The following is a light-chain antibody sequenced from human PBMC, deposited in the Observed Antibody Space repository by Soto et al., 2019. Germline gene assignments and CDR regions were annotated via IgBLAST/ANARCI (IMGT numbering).Light chain of an antibody. CDR2: GAS. V-gene: IGKV3-20*01. J-gene: IGKJ2*01. Sequence: EIVLTQSPGTLSLSPGERATLSCRASQSVSSSYLAWYQQKPGQAPWLLIYGASSRATGIPDRFSGSGSGTDFTLTISRLEPEDFAVYYCQQYGSSPRNTFGQGTKLEIK. CDR3: QQYGSSPRNT. CDR1: QSVSSSY.